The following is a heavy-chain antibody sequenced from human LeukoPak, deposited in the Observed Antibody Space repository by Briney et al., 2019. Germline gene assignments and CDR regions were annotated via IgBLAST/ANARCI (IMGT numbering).Heavy chain of an antibody. CDR3: AKRGDIVVVPAAWPWGAFDI. J-gene: IGHJ3*02. CDR1: GFTFSSYA. V-gene: IGHV3-23*01. Sequence: PGGSLRLSCAASGFTFSSYAMSWVRQAPGKGLEWVSAISGSGGSTYYADSVKGRFTISRDNSKNTLYLQMNSLRAEDTAVYYCAKRGDIVVVPAAWPWGAFDIWGQGTMVTVSS. D-gene: IGHD2-2*01. CDR2: ISGSGGST.